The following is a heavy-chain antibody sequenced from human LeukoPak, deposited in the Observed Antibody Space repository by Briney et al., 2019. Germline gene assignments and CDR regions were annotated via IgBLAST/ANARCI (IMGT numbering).Heavy chain of an antibody. CDR2: IWYDGSNK. J-gene: IGHJ6*02. Sequence: PGGSLRLSCAASGFTFSSYGMHWVRQAPGKGLEWVAVIWYDGSNKYYADSVKGRFTISRDNSKNTLYLQMNSLRAEDTAVYYCARDLGYSSSWTLSYYYYGMDVWGQGTTVTVSS. V-gene: IGHV3-33*01. CDR1: GFTFSSYG. D-gene: IGHD6-13*01. CDR3: ARDLGYSSSWTLSYYYYGMDV.